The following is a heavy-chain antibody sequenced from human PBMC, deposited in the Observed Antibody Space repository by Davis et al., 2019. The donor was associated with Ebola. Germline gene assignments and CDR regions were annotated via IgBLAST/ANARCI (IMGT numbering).Heavy chain of an antibody. Sequence: PSETLSLTCTVSGGSISSYYWSWIRQPPGKGLEWIGYIYYSGSTNYNPSLKSRVTISVDTSKNQFSLKLSSVTAADTAVYYCARVRERGMDVWGQGTTVTVSS. CDR1: GGSISSYY. V-gene: IGHV4-59*01. CDR3: ARVRERGMDV. CDR2: IYYSGST. J-gene: IGHJ6*02.